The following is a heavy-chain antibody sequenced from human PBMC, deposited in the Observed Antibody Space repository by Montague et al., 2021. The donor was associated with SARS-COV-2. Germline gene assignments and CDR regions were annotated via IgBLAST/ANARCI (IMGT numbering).Heavy chain of an antibody. CDR2: GGT. Sequence: GGTKYTPSLKSRVTMSLDTSKNQFSLKLSSVTAADTAIYYCAGAVGSSFDFWGQGILVAVSS. J-gene: IGHJ4*02. D-gene: IGHD2-2*01. V-gene: IGHV4-4*07. CDR3: AGAVGSSFDF.